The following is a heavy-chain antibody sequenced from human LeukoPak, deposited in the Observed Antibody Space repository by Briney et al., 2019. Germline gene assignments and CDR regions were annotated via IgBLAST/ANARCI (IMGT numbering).Heavy chain of an antibody. V-gene: IGHV5-51*01. J-gene: IGHJ5*02. D-gene: IGHD1-26*01. CDR2: IYPGDSDT. CDR3: ARHSRGQPRNNWFDP. Sequence: GESLKISCKASGYSFTTYWIGWVRQMPGKGLEWMGIIYPGDSDTRYSPSFQGQVTISADKSISTAYLQWSSLKASDTAMYYCARHSRGQPRNNWFDPWGQGTLVTVSS. CDR1: GYSFTTYW.